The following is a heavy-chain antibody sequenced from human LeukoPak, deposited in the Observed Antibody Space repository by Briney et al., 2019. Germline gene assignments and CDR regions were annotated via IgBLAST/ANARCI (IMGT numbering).Heavy chain of an antibody. CDR3: AKGVGLEQLVLMDY. D-gene: IGHD6-6*01. CDR2: IRYDGSNK. CDR1: GFTFSSYG. V-gene: IGHV3-30*02. J-gene: IGHJ4*02. Sequence: PGGSLRLSCAASGFTFSSYGMHWVRQAPGKGLEWVAFIRYDGSNKYYADSVKGRFTISRDNSKNTLYLQMNSLRAEDTAVYYCAKGVGLEQLVLMDYWGQGTLVTVSS.